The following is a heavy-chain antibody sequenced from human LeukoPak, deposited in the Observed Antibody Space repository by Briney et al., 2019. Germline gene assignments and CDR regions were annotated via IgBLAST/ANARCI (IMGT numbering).Heavy chain of an antibody. CDR2: IIHSGST. J-gene: IGHJ4*02. Sequence: PSETQSLTCAVNGGSLSGYSWSWIRQSPGKGLEGIADIIHSGSTNYNPSLKSRVTISLDTSRNQFSLKLTSVTAADTAVYYCARDPKNPTFGGVIPHGWGQGALVTVSS. CDR3: ARDPKNPTFGGVIPHG. D-gene: IGHD3-16*01. CDR1: GGSLSGYS. V-gene: IGHV4-34*12.